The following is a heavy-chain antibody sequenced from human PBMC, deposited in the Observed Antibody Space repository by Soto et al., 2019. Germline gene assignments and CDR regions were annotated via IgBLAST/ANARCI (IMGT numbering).Heavy chain of an antibody. Sequence: GASVKVSCKASGGTFSSYAISWVRQAPGQGLEWMGGIIPIFGTANYAQKFQGRVTITADESTSTAYMELSSLRSEDTAVYYCARVLTGTTFGFDLWGQGTLVTVSS. CDR2: IIPIFGTA. V-gene: IGHV1-69*13. D-gene: IGHD1-20*01. CDR3: ARVLTGTTFGFDL. CDR1: GGTFSSYA. J-gene: IGHJ5*02.